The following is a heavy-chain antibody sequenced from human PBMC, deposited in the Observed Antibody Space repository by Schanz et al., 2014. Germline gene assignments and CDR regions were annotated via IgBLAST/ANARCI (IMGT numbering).Heavy chain of an antibody. D-gene: IGHD3-10*01. J-gene: IGHJ4*01. CDR3: ARHAPGSGPDYNAGFDY. CDR1: GFTFSSYS. V-gene: IGHV3-48*01. CDR2: ISSSSSTR. Sequence: EVQLVESGGGLVQPGGSLRLSCAASGFTFSSYSMNWVRQAPGKGLEWVSYISSSSSTRYYADSVKDRFTISRDNAKNSLFLQMNSLRAEDTAVYYCARHAPGSGPDYNAGFDYWGQGILVTVSS.